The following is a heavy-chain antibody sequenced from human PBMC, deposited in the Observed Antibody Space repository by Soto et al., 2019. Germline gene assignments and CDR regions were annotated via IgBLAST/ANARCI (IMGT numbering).Heavy chain of an antibody. J-gene: IGHJ4*02. CDR3: ARDLRGYSYGIFDY. Sequence: PGASLRLSCASSGFTFSSYAMHWVRQAPGKGLEWVAVISYDGSNKYYADSVKGRFTISRDNSKNTLYLQMNSLRAEDTAVYYCARDLRGYSYGIFDYWGQGTLVTVSS. CDR2: ISYDGSNK. V-gene: IGHV3-30-3*01. D-gene: IGHD5-18*01. CDR1: GFTFSSYA.